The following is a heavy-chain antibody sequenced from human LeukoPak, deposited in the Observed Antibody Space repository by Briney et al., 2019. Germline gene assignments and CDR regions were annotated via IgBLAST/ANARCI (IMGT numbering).Heavy chain of an antibody. CDR2: IWYDGSNK. Sequence: GGSLRLSCVASGFIFSSHGMHWVRQAPGKGLEWVAVIWYDGSNKYYADSVKGRFTISRDNSKNTLYLQMNSLRAEDTAVYYCARANYYDSSGYPGAFDIWGQGTMVTVSS. V-gene: IGHV3-33*01. J-gene: IGHJ3*02. CDR3: ARANYYDSSGYPGAFDI. D-gene: IGHD3-22*01. CDR1: GFIFSSHG.